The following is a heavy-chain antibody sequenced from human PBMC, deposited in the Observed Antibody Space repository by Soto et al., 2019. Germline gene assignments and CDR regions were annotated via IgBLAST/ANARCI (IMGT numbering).Heavy chain of an antibody. CDR2: ISAYNGNT. J-gene: IGHJ4*01. Sequence: ASVKVSCKASGCTFTSYGISWVRQAPGQGLEWMGWISAYNGNTNYAQKLQGRVTMTTDTSTSTAYMELRSLRSDDTAVYYCARDTYYDYVWGSYRPPPGYFDYWG. V-gene: IGHV1-18*01. D-gene: IGHD3-16*02. CDR3: ARDTYYDYVWGSYRPPPGYFDY. CDR1: GCTFTSYG.